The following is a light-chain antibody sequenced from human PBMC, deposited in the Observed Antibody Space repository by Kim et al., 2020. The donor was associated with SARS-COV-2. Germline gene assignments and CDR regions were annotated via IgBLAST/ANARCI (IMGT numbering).Light chain of an antibody. Sequence: GSPGQTASITCSGDKLGDKYACWYQQKPGQSPVLVIYQDSKRPSGIPERFSGSNSGNTATLTISGTQAMDEADYYCQAWDSSTASFGTGTKVTVL. J-gene: IGLJ1*01. V-gene: IGLV3-1*01. CDR2: QDS. CDR1: KLGDKY. CDR3: QAWDSSTAS.